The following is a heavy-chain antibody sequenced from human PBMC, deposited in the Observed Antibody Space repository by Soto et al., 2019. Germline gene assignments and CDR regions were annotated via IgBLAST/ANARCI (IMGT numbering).Heavy chain of an antibody. CDR1: GFTFSSFH. J-gene: IGHJ6*02. V-gene: IGHV3-48*02. CDR2: ITSSSDTI. D-gene: IGHD3-22*01. CDR3: ARVVVVIPPGYYYAMDV. Sequence: PGGFLRLSCAASGFTFSSFHMNWVRQAPGRGLEWVAYITSSSDTIYYSDSVKGRFTISRDNGKNSLFLQMNSLRDEDTAVYYCARVVVVIPPGYYYAMDVWGQGTTVTVSS.